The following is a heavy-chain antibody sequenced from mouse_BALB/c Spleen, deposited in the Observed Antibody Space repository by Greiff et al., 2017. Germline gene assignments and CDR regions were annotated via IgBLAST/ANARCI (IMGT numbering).Heavy chain of an antibody. CDR3: NAWGRDPY. CDR2: IDPENGDT. Sequence: VQLKQSGAELVRSGASVKLSCTASGFNIKDYYMHWVKQRPEQGLEWIGWIDPENGDTEYAPKFQGKATMTADTSSNTAYLQLSSLTSEDTAVYYCNAWGRDPYWGQGTLVTVSA. CDR1: GFNIKDYY. J-gene: IGHJ3*01. D-gene: IGHD3-3*01. V-gene: IGHV14-4*02.